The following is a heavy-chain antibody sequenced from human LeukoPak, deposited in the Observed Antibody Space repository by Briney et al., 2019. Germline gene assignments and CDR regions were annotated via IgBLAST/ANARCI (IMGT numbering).Heavy chain of an antibody. CDR2: IYHTGST. V-gene: IGHV4-59*01. CDR3: ARSDTFDI. CDR1: GGSISSYY. Sequence: KASETLFLTCTASGGSISSYYWNWIRQPPGKGLEWIGFIYHTGSTNYNPSLESRVTISIDTSKNQFSLKLSSVTAADTAVYYCARSDTFDIWGQGTMVTVSS. J-gene: IGHJ3*02.